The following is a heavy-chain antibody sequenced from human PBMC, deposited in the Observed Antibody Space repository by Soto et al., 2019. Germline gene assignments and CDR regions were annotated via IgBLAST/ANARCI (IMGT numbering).Heavy chain of an antibody. CDR3: ARDLYSSGYTGLGAFDI. CDR1: GGSISSSNW. D-gene: IGHD6-19*01. V-gene: IGHV4-4*02. Sequence: PSETLSLTCAVSGGSISSSNWWSWVRQPPGKGLEWIGEIYHSGSTNYNPSLKSRVTISVDKSKNQFSLKLSSVTAADTAVYYCARDLYSSGYTGLGAFDIWGQGTMVTVSS. J-gene: IGHJ3*02. CDR2: IYHSGST.